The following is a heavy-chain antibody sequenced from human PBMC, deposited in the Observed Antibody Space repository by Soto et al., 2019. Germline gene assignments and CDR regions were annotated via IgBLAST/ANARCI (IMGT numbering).Heavy chain of an antibody. V-gene: IGHV4-34*01. D-gene: IGHD1-1*01. CDR2: INHSGST. CDR3: TRGLRYKGV. CDR1: GGSFSGYD. Sequence: SETLALTCAVYGGSFSGYDWSWIRKPPGKGLEWIGEINHSGSTNYNPSLKSRVTISVDTSKNQFSLKLSSVTAADTAVYYCTRGLRYKGVWGKGTLVTVSS. J-gene: IGHJ4*02.